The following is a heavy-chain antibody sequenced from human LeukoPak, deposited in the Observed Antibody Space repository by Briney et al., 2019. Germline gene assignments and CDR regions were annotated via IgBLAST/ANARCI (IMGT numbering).Heavy chain of an antibody. CDR2: IRQDGSEK. CDR3: AKGHYYRSEIHFSAFDY. V-gene: IGHV3-7*03. Sequence: RAGGSLRLSCAASGFTFSSYWMTWVRQAPGKGLEWVANIRQDGSEKYYVDSVKGRFTISRDNAKNSLYLQMNTLRADDTALYYCAKGHYYRSEIHFSAFDYWGPGTLVTVSS. J-gene: IGHJ4*02. CDR1: GFTFSSYW. D-gene: IGHD3-10*01.